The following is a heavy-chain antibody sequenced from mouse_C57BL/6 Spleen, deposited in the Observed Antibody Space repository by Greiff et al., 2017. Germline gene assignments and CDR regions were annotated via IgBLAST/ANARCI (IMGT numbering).Heavy chain of an antibody. CDR2: IDPSDSYT. V-gene: IGHV1-50*01. Sequence: QVQLQQPGAELVKPGASVKLSCKASGYTFTSYWMQWVKQRPGQGLEWIGEIDPSDSYTNYNQKFKGKATLTVDTSSSTAYMQLSSLTSADSAVYYCARCWYFAVWGAGTTVTVSS. CDR1: GYTFTSYW. CDR3: ARCWYFAV. J-gene: IGHJ1*01.